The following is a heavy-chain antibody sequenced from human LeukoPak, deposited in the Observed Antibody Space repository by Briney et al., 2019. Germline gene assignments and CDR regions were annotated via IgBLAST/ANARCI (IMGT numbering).Heavy chain of an antibody. J-gene: IGHJ6*03. CDR1: GGSFSGYY. Sequence: SETLSLTCAVYGGSFSGYYWSWIRQPPGKGLEWIGEINHSGSTNYNPSLKSRVTISVDTSKNQFSLKLSSVTAADTAVYYCAARTYYYYMDVWGKGTTVTISS. D-gene: IGHD3/OR15-3a*01. CDR3: AARTYYYYMDV. V-gene: IGHV4-34*01. CDR2: INHSGST.